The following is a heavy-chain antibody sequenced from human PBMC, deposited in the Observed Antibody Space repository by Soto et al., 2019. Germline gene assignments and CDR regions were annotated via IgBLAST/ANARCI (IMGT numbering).Heavy chain of an antibody. D-gene: IGHD1-1*01. V-gene: IGHV3-23*01. CDR2: ISGSGGST. CDR3: AKGSSQRNTYYYYYYMDV. Sequence: HPGGSLRLSCAASGFTFSSYAMSWVRQAPGKGLEWVSAISGSGGSTYYADSVKGRFTISRDNSKNTLYLQMNSLRAEDTAVYYCAKGSSQRNTYYYYYYMDVWGKGTTVTVSS. J-gene: IGHJ6*03. CDR1: GFTFSSYA.